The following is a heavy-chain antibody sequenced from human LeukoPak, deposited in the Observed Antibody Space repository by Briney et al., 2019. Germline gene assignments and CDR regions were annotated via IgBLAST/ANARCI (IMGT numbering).Heavy chain of an antibody. CDR2: INPDGRTT. CDR1: EFTFSTYW. D-gene: IGHD3/OR15-3a*01. J-gene: IGHJ4*02. V-gene: IGHV3-74*01. CDR3: ARVGTGYYHFDY. Sequence: GGSLRLSCAASEFTFSTYWMHWVRQAPGEGLVWVSRINPDGRTTSYADSVKGRFTISRDYAKNTVYLQVNSLRAEDTAVYYCARVGTGYYHFDYWGQGTLVTVSS.